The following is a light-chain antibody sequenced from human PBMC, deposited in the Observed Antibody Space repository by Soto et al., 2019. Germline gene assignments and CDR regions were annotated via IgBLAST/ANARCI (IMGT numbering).Light chain of an antibody. CDR3: QQYYSAPYP. V-gene: IGKV4-1*01. CDR1: QSVLSSSNNKNY. Sequence: DIVMTQSPDSLAVSLGERATINCKSSQSVLSSSNNKNYLAWYQQKPGQPPNLLIYWASTRESGVPDRFSGSGSGTDFTLTISSLQAEDVAVYYCQQYYSAPYPFGQGTKLEIK. CDR2: WAS. J-gene: IGKJ2*01.